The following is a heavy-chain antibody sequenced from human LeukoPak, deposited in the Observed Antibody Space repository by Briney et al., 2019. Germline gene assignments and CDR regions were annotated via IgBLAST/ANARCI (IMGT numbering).Heavy chain of an antibody. V-gene: IGHV4-38-2*02. D-gene: IGHD1-14*01. Sequence: SETLSLTCTVSDYSISSGYYWGWIRQPPGKGLEWIGSIYHSGGTYYNPSLKNRVTISVETSKNQFSLKLSSVTAADTAVYYCARENPFYFDFWGQGTLLTVSS. CDR2: IYHSGGT. J-gene: IGHJ4*02. CDR3: ARENPFYFDF. CDR1: DYSISSGYY.